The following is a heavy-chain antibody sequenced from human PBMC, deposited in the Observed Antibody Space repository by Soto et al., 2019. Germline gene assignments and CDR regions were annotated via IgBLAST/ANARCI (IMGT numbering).Heavy chain of an antibody. CDR1: GFTFSSYA. D-gene: IGHD3-9*01. CDR2: ISYDGSNK. Sequence: PGGSLRLSCAASGFTFSSYAMHWVRQAPGKGLEWVAVISYDGSNKYYADSVKGRFTISRDNSKNTLYLQMNSLRAEDTAVYYCARGYRYFDWLLNYWGQGTLVTVSS. V-gene: IGHV3-30-3*01. CDR3: ARGYRYFDWLLNY. J-gene: IGHJ4*02.